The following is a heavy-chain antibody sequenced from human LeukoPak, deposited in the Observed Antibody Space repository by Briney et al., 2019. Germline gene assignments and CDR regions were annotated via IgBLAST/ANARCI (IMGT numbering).Heavy chain of an antibody. Sequence: SETLSLTCTVSVGSISSYYWSWIRQPPGKGLEWIGYIYHSGSSNHNPSLKSRVTISVDTSKKQFSLKLSSVTAADTAVYYCARHGGRAAAGWGDNWFDPWGQGTLVTVSS. CDR3: ARHGGRAAAGWGDNWFDP. D-gene: IGHD6-13*01. CDR1: VGSISSYY. CDR2: IYHSGSS. V-gene: IGHV4-59*08. J-gene: IGHJ5*02.